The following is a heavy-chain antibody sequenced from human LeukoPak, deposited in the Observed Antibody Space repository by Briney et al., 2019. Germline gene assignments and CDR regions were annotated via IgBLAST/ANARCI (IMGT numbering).Heavy chain of an antibody. CDR3: ARDLEGAGLFDY. Sequence: SETLSLTCTVSGGSISNDNYWSWIRQAAGKGLEWIGRIYTSGSTNYNPSLESRDTLSLDTSKNQLSLKLSSVTAADTAVYYCARDLEGAGLFDYWGRGTLVTVSS. V-gene: IGHV4-61*02. CDR2: IYTSGST. CDR1: GGSISNDNY. D-gene: IGHD1-26*01. J-gene: IGHJ4*02.